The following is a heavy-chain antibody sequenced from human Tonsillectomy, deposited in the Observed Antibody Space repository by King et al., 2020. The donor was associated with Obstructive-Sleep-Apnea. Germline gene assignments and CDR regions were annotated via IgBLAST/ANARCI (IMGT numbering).Heavy chain of an antibody. CDR3: ARPVREGYGDLCAFHI. D-gene: IGHD4-17*01. V-gene: IGHV4-39*07. CDR1: GGSISTGSYY. J-gene: IGHJ3*02. CDR2: LYYSGST. Sequence: LQLQESGPGLVKPSETLSLTCTVSGGSISTGSYYWGWIRQPPGKGLEWIGSLYYSGSTYYNPSLKSRVTISVDTSKNQFSLKLSSVTAAETAVYYFARPVREGYGDLCAFHIWGQGTMVTVSS.